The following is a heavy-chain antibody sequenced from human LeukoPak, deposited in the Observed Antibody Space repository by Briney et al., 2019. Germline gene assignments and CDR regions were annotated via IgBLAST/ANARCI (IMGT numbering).Heavy chain of an antibody. Sequence: PSETLSLTCAVYGGSFSGYYWSWIRQPPGKGLEWIEEINHSGSTNYNPSLKSRVTISVDTSKNQFSLKLSSVTAADTAVYYCARGITRITIFGVARCGFDYWGQGTLVTVSS. J-gene: IGHJ4*02. CDR3: ARGITRITIFGVARCGFDY. CDR2: INHSGST. D-gene: IGHD3-3*01. V-gene: IGHV4-34*01. CDR1: GGSFSGYY.